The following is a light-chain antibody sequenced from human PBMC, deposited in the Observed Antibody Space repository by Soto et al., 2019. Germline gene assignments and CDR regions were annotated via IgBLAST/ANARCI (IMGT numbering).Light chain of an antibody. CDR2: GAS. J-gene: IGKJ5*01. CDR3: QQYSKWPIT. CDR1: QSVSSNY. Sequence: ESVLTQSTGTLSFSPGERATLSCRASQSVSSNYLAWYQQKPGQAPRLLIYGASSRATGIPDRFSGSGSGTDFTLTISRLEPEDFAVYYCQQYSKWPITFGQGTRLEIK. V-gene: IGKV3-20*01.